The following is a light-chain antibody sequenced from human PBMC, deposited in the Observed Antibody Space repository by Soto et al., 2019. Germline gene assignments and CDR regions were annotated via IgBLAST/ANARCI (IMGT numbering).Light chain of an antibody. V-gene: IGKV1-5*01. J-gene: IGKJ4*02. CDR3: QQLNSYPGT. Sequence: IQMASCSARLYASVVAGVSITCRASQSISSWLAWYQQKPGKAPKLLIYAASSLQSGVPSRFSGSGSGTEFTLTISSLQPDDFATYYCQQLNSYPGTFGGGTKVDI. CDR2: AAS. CDR1: QSISSW.